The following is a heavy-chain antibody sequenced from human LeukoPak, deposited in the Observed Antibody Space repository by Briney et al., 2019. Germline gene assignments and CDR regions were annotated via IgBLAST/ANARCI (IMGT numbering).Heavy chain of an antibody. CDR3: AREAPGYYYYMDV. V-gene: IGHV3-21*01. J-gene: IGHJ6*03. CDR1: GFTFSSYS. Sequence: SGGSLRLSCAASGFTFSSYSMTWVRQAPGKGLEWVSSISSSSYIYYADSVKGRFTISRDTAKNSLYLQMNSLRAEDTAAYYCAREAPGYYYYMDVWGKGTTVTISS. CDR2: ISSSSYI. D-gene: IGHD3-10*01.